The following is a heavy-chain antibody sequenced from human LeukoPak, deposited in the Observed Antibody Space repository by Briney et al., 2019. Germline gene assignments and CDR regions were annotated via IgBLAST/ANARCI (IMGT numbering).Heavy chain of an antibody. CDR1: GFTFSSYA. V-gene: IGHV3-23*01. CDR3: VGCSSSSCSRFYQYMDV. CDR2: VSGSGGIT. J-gene: IGHJ6*03. D-gene: IGHD2-2*01. Sequence: GGSLRLSCAASGFTFSSYAMKWVRQAPGKELEWVSSVSGSGGITYYADSVKGRFTISKDKSKNTLYLQMTSLRAEDTAVYAKVGCSSSSCSRFYQYMDVWGKGTTVTVSS.